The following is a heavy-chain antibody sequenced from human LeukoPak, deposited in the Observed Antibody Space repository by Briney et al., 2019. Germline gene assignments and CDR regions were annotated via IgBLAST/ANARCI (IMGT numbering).Heavy chain of an antibody. CDR1: GGSISSYY. CDR3: ARRRKARREPLDY. Sequence: SETLSLTRTVSGGSISSYYWSWIRQPPGKGLEWIGYIYYSGSTNYNPSLKSRVTISVDTSKNQFSLKLSSVTAADTAVYYCARRRKARREPLDYWGQGTLVTVSS. D-gene: IGHD1-26*01. J-gene: IGHJ4*02. V-gene: IGHV4-59*12. CDR2: IYYSGST.